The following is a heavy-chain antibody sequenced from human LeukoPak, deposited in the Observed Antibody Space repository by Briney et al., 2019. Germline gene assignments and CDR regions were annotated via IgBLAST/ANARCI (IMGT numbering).Heavy chain of an antibody. CDR2: FDPEDGET. D-gene: IGHD3-3*01. V-gene: IGHV1-24*01. CDR3: ATDLRRFPYYFDY. CDR1: GGTFSSYA. Sequence: ASVKVSCKASGGTFSSYAISWVRQAPGKGLEWMGGFDPEDGETIYAQKFQGRVTMTEDTSTDTAYMELSSLRSEDTAVYYCATDLRRFPYYFDYWGQGTLVTVSS. J-gene: IGHJ4*02.